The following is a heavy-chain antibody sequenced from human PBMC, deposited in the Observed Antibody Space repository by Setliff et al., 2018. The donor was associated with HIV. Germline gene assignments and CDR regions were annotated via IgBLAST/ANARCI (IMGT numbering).Heavy chain of an antibody. CDR1: GFSFSSHV. D-gene: IGHD6-19*01. CDR2: ITGSGTNT. J-gene: IGHJ3*02. Sequence: GGSLRLSCAASGFSFSSHVMTWARQAPGKGLEWVSSITGSGTNTYYTDSVKGRFRLTKDDSKEILYLEMDTLRADDSALYYCAKDLSVRGSGFKGASAIWGQGTKVTVSS. V-gene: IGHV3-23*01. CDR3: AKDLSVRGSGFKGASAI.